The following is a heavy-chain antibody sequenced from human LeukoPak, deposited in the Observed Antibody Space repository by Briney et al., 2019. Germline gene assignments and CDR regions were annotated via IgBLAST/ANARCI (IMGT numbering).Heavy chain of an antibody. J-gene: IGHJ6*02. CDR2: ISSSSSEI. CDR1: GFTFSSFG. CDR3: ARGRWSSGYYYANFDYYGMDV. V-gene: IGHV3-21*01. Sequence: GGSLRLSCAASGFTFSSFGMNWVRQIPGKGLEWVSYISSSSSEIYYADSVKGRFTISRDNSKNTLYLQMNSLRAEDTAVYYCARGRWSSGYYYANFDYYGMDVWGQGTTVTVSS. D-gene: IGHD3-22*01.